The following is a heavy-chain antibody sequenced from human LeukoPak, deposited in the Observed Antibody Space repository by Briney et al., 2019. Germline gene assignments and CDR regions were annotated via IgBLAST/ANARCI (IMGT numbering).Heavy chain of an antibody. D-gene: IGHD6-13*01. V-gene: IGHV1-46*01. CDR2: INPSGGST. CDR1: GYTFTSYY. CDR3: ASASAAGWYFDY. Sequence: ASVKVSCKASGYTFTSYYMHWVRQAPGQGLEWMGIINPSGGSTSYAQKFQGRVTMTRDTSTSTVYMELSSLRSEDTAVYYCASASAAGWYFDYWGQGTLVTVSP. J-gene: IGHJ4*02.